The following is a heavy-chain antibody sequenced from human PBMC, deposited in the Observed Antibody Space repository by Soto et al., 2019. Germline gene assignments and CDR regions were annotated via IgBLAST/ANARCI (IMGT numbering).Heavy chain of an antibody. D-gene: IGHD6-19*01. Sequence: PXGSLRLSCAASGFTVSSNYMSWVRQAPGKGLEWVSVIYSGGSTYYADSVKGRFTISRDNSRNTLYLQMNSLRAEDTAVYYCARDRIAVAGNPEYFQHWGQGTLVTVSS. CDR2: IYSGGST. CDR1: GFTVSSNY. CDR3: ARDRIAVAGNPEYFQH. V-gene: IGHV3-66*01. J-gene: IGHJ1*01.